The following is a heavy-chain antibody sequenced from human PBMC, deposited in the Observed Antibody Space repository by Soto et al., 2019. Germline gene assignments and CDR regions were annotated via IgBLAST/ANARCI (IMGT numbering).Heavy chain of an antibody. J-gene: IGHJ4*02. D-gene: IGHD4-4*01. V-gene: IGHV3-15*01. CDR2: IKTKTDGGTT. CDR3: ATTGYSNDGMFDS. CDR1: GFSFDRAW. Sequence: EVQLVESGGGLVKPGGSLTLSCSASGFSFDRAWASWVRQAPGRGRYWVGLIKTKTDGGTTDYAASVKGRFTISKDESAKTVYLHMNRLKTEDTAFYYCATTGYSNDGMFDSWGQGSLVTVSA.